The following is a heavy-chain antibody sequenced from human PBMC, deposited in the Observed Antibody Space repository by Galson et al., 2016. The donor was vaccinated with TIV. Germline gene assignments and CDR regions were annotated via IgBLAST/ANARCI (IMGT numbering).Heavy chain of an antibody. D-gene: IGHD2-21*01. V-gene: IGHV1-24*01. Sequence: SVKVSCKVSGYILSKLSMHWVRQAPGKGLEWMGGFDPEKGETIYAQNFQGRVSMTEEMSTDTAYMELRVLRSEDTAVYFCATGAFYSQGCGFFNYLDPWGQGTLVTVSS. CDR1: GYILSKLS. CDR2: FDPEKGET. J-gene: IGHJ5*02. CDR3: ATGAFYSQGCGFFNYLDP.